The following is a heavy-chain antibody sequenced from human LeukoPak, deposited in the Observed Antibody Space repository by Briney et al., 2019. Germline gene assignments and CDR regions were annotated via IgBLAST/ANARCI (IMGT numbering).Heavy chain of an antibody. Sequence: GGSLRLSCAGSGFTVNSNYMSWVRQAPGKGLEWVSLIYSDGSTYYADSVKGRFTISRDNFKNTLYLQMNSLRAEDTAVYYCARGVTEYYGSGSPFEYWGQGTLVTVSS. CDR2: IYSDGST. D-gene: IGHD3-10*01. J-gene: IGHJ4*02. V-gene: IGHV3-53*01. CDR3: ARGVTEYYGSGSPFEY. CDR1: GFTVNSNY.